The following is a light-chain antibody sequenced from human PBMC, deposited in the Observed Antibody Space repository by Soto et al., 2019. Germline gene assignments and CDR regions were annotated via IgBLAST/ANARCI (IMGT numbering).Light chain of an antibody. CDR1: MRDVGAYNL. CDR2: EVR. V-gene: IGLV2-14*01. CDR3: IAYTARTTLV. J-gene: IGLJ3*02. Sequence: QAALTQPPSVSGSAGQSITISCSGTMRDVGAYNLVSWYQQHPGTAPKLIIYEVRNRPSGISSRFSGSRSGNTASLTISGLQSEDEGAYYFIAYTARTTLVFGGAPKDTVL.